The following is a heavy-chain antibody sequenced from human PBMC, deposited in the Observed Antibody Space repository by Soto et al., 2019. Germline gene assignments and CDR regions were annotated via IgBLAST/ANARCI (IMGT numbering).Heavy chain of an antibody. CDR1: GFTFSSYA. D-gene: IGHD3-10*01. CDR2: ISGSGGST. J-gene: IGHJ6*02. Sequence: PGGSLRLSCAASGFTFSSYAMSWVRQAPGKGLEWVSAISGSGGSTYYADSVKGRFTISRDNSKNTLYLQMNSLRAEDTAVYYCAIKWGGGAATQPRYYYYGMDVWGQGTTVTVSS. V-gene: IGHV3-23*01. CDR3: AIKWGGGAATQPRYYYYGMDV.